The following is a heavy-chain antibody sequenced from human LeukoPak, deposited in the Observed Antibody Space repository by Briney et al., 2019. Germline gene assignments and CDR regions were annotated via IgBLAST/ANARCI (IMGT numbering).Heavy chain of an antibody. J-gene: IGHJ3*02. CDR1: GYTFTGYY. D-gene: IGHD2-2*01. V-gene: IGHV1-2*02. CDR2: INPNSGGT. CDR3: ALGYCSSTSCFLAFDI. Sequence: ASVKVSCKASGYTFTGYYMHWVRQAPGQGPEWMGWINPNSGGTNYAQKFQGRVTMTRDTSISTAYMELSRLRSDDTAVYYCALGYCSSTSCFLAFDIWGQGTMVTVSS.